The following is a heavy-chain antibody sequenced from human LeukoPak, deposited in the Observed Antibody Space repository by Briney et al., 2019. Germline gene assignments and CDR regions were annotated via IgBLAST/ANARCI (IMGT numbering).Heavy chain of an antibody. Sequence: SETLSLTCTVSGGSISSYYWSWIRQPPGKGLEWVGYIYYSGSTNYNPSLKSRVTISVDTSKNQFSLKLSPVTAADTAVYYCARLTSPPVDAFDIWGQGTMVTVSS. J-gene: IGHJ3*02. CDR1: GGSISSYY. CDR2: IYYSGST. V-gene: IGHV4-59*08. CDR3: ARLTSPPVDAFDI.